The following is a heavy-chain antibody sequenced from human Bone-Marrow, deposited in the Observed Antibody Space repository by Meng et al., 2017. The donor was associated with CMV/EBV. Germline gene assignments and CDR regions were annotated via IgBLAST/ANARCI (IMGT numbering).Heavy chain of an antibody. J-gene: IGHJ6*02. Sequence: GESLKISCAASGFTFSSYAMHWVRQAPGKGLEWVAVISYDGSNKYYADSVKGRFTISRDNSKNTLYLQMNSLRAEDTAVYYCARDWGIVVVTGMDVWGQGTTVTVSS. CDR1: GFTFSSYA. CDR3: ARDWGIVVVTGMDV. CDR2: ISYDGSNK. D-gene: IGHD3-22*01. V-gene: IGHV3-30-3*01.